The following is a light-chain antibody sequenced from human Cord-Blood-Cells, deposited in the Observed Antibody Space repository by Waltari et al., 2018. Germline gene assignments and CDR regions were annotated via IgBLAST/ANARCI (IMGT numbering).Light chain of an antibody. CDR3: QQYYSTPHT. Sequence: DIVMTQSPDSLAVSLGERATIHCTSRQSVLYSSKTKNYLAGYQQKPGQPPKLLIYWASTRESGVPDRFSGSGSGTDFTLTISSLQAEDVAVYYCQQYYSTPHTFGQGTKLEIK. CDR2: WAS. J-gene: IGKJ2*01. V-gene: IGKV4-1*01. CDR1: QSVLYSSKTKNY.